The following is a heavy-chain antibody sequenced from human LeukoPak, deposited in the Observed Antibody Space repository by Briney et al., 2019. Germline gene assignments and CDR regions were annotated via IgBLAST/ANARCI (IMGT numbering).Heavy chain of an antibody. CDR2: INPNSGGT. D-gene: IGHD3-3*01. CDR3: ARGWGDTIFGVVIEYYFDY. V-gene: IGHV1-2*02. Sequence: GAXXKVSCKASGYTFTGYYMQWVRQARGQGVEGMGWINPNSGGTNYAQKFQGMVTMTRDTSISTAYMELSRLRSDDTAVYYCARGWGDTIFGVVIEYYFDYWGQGTLVTVSS. J-gene: IGHJ4*02. CDR1: GYTFTGYY.